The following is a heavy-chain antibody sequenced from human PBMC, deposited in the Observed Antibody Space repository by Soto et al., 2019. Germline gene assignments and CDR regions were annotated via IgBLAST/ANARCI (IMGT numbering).Heavy chain of an antibody. D-gene: IGHD5-12*01. CDR3: ARGGDGYNYDAFDI. CDR2: INHSGST. CDR1: GGSFSGYY. Sequence: SETLSLTCAVYGGSFSGYYWSWIRQPPGKGLEWIGEINHSGSTNYNPSLKSRVTISVDTSKNQFSLKLSSVTAADTAVYYCARGGDGYNYDAFDIWGQGTMVTVS. V-gene: IGHV4-34*01. J-gene: IGHJ3*02.